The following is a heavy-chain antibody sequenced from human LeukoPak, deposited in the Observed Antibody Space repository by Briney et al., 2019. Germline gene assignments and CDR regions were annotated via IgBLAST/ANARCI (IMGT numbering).Heavy chain of an antibody. D-gene: IGHD6-19*01. CDR1: GYTFTGYY. J-gene: IGHJ6*02. CDR2: INPNSGGT. Sequence: ASVKVSCKAPGYTFTGYYMHWVRQAPGQGLEWMGRINPNSGGTNYAQKFQGRVTMTRDTSISTAYMELSRLRSDDTAVYYCARHYSSGWYGGYYYGMDVWGQGTTVTVSS. CDR3: ARHYSSGWYGGYYYGMDV. V-gene: IGHV1-2*06.